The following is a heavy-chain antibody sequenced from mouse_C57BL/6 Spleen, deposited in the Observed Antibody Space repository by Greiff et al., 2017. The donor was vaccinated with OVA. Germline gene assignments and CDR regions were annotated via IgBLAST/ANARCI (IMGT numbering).Heavy chain of an antibody. V-gene: IGHV1-59*01. CDR3: ARSANRDVSY. Sequence: QVQLQQPGAGLVRPGTSVKLSCTASGYTFTSYWMHWVRQRPGQGLEWIGVIGPSDSSINYTQKFKGQATLTVDTSSSTAYMQLSSLTSEDTAFYDCARSANRDVSYWGQGTTLTVSS. J-gene: IGHJ2*01. D-gene: IGHD4-1*01. CDR2: IGPSDSSI. CDR1: GYTFTSYW.